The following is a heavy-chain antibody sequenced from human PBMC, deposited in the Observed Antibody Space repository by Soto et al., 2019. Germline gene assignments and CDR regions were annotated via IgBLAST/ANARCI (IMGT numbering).Heavy chain of an antibody. CDR3: ARNGGSTWYYFDS. CDR1: GGSFTGYY. V-gene: IGHV4-34*01. D-gene: IGHD6-13*01. CDR2: VSHRGST. Sequence: SATLSLTCAVNGGSFTGYYGCWIRQSPGKGLEWIGEVSHRGSTNYNPSLKSRVTISIDTSKNQFFLKLNSVTAADTGMYYCARNGGSTWYYFDSWGQGTVVT. J-gene: IGHJ4*02.